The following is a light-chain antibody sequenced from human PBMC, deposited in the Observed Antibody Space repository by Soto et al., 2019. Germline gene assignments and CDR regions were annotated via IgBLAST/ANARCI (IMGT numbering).Light chain of an antibody. CDR1: QSVSSSY. CDR3: QQYGSSPGGT. Sequence: VLTQSPGTLSLSTGERATLSCRASQSVSSSYLACYQQKPGQAPRLLIYGASSRATGIPDRFSGSGSGTDFTLTISRLEPEDFAVYYCQQYGSSPGGTFGQGTKVDI. V-gene: IGKV3-20*01. CDR2: GAS. J-gene: IGKJ1*01.